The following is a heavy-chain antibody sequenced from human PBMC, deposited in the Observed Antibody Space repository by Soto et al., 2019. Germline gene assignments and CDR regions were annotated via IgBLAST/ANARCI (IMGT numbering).Heavy chain of an antibody. V-gene: IGHV4-34*01. D-gene: IGHD1-7*01. CDR3: LRVQAVQVGIIGTSSYMDV. J-gene: IGHJ6*03. CDR2: MNRRGSL. CDR1: GGSFSGHY. Sequence: QVQLQQWGAGLLKPSETLSLACAVYGGSFSGHYWSWIRQSPGKGLEWIGEMNRRGSLRYNPSLKSRLTISADTSKNQFFLKLTSATAADTAVYYCLRVQAVQVGIIGTSSYMDVWGKGTTVSVSS.